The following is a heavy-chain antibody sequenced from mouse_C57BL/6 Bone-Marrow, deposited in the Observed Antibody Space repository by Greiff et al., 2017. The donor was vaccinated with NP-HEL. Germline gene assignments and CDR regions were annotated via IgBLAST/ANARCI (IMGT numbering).Heavy chain of an antibody. CDR1: GYTFTSYW. Sequence: QVQLKQSGAELVKPGASVKLSCKASGYTFTSYWMHWVKQRPGQGLEWIGMIHPNSGSTNYNEKFKSKATLTVDKTSSTAYMHLSSLTSEDSAVYYCAREGLLDYWGQGTTLTVSS. CDR3: AREGLLDY. CDR2: IHPNSGST. V-gene: IGHV1-64*01. J-gene: IGHJ2*01. D-gene: IGHD2-4*01.